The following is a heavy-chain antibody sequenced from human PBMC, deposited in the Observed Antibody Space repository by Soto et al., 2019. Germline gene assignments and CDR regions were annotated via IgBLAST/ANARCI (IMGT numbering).Heavy chain of an antibody. CDR1: GFTVSSNY. CDR3: AREGGGNSPFDY. V-gene: IGHV3-66*01. CDR2: IYSGGST. D-gene: IGHD2-21*02. J-gene: IGHJ4*02. Sequence: EVQLVESGGGLVQPGGSLRLSCAASGFTVSSNYMSWVRQAPGKGLEWVSVIYSGGSTYYADSVKGRFTISRDNSKNTLYLQMSSLRAEDTAVDYCAREGGGNSPFDYWGQGTLVTVSS.